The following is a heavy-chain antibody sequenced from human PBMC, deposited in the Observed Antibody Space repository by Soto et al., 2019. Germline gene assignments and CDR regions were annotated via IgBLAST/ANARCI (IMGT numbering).Heavy chain of an antibody. CDR1: GFTFSSYA. J-gene: IGHJ4*02. CDR2: ISYDGSNK. CDR3: ANIRNVVYAHNAY. D-gene: IGHD2-8*02. V-gene: IGHV3-30*18. Sequence: GGSLRLSCAASGFTFSSYAMSWVRQAPGKGLEWVAVISYDGSNKYYADSVRGRFAISRDNSNNMLYLQMNSLRAEDTAVYYCANIRNVVYAHNAYWGQGTLVTVSS.